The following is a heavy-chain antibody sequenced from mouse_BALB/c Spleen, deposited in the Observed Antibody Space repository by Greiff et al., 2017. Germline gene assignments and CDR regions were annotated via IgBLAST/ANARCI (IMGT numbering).Heavy chain of an antibody. CDR1: GFSFTSYG. CDR2: IWSGGST. V-gene: IGHV2-2*02. CDR3: ARSTMVTDDLGQAY. Sequence: QVQLQQSGPGLVQPSQSLSITCTASGFSFTSYGVHWVSQSPGKGLEWLGVIWSGGSTDYNAAFISRLSISKDNSKSQVFFKMNSLQANDTAIYYCARSTMVTDDLGQAYWGQGTLVTVSA. D-gene: IGHD2-2*01. J-gene: IGHJ3*01.